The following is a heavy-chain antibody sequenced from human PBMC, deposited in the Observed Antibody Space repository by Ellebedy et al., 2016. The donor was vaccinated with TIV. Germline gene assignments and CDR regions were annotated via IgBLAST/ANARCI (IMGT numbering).Heavy chain of an antibody. D-gene: IGHD2-21*02. V-gene: IGHV4-38-2*01. CDR3: ATFLQMTAFDAFDI. Sequence: SETLSLTCAVSGYSISSGSYWGWIRQPPGKGLEWIGSIYHSGSTYYNPSLKRRVTISMDTSRNQFSLKLSSVTAADTAVYYCATFLQMTAFDAFDIWGQGTMVTVSS. CDR2: IYHSGST. J-gene: IGHJ3*02. CDR1: GYSISSGSY.